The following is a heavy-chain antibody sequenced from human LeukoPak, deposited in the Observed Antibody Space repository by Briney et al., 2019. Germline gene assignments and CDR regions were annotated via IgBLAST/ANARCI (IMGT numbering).Heavy chain of an antibody. V-gene: IGHV4-59*01. CDR1: GSSMSSYY. Sequence: PSETLSLTCTVSGSSMSSYYWSWIRQPPGKGLEWIRYIYYSGSTNYNPSLKSRVTISVDTSKKQVSLKLSSVTAADSAVYYCARTNYGSGSTYGMDVWGQGTTVTVSS. J-gene: IGHJ6*02. D-gene: IGHD3-10*01. CDR2: IYYSGST. CDR3: ARTNYGSGSTYGMDV.